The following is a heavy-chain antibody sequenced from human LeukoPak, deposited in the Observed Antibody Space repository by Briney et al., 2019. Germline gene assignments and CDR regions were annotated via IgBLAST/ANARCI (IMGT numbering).Heavy chain of an antibody. J-gene: IGHJ3*02. CDR1: GFTFSSYA. V-gene: IGHV3-30-3*01. CDR3: ARSPTIPPLIAFDI. Sequence: QPGGSLRLSCAATGFTFSSYAMHWVRQAPGKGLEWVAVISYDGSNKYYADSVKGRFTISRDNSKNTLYLQMNSLRAEDTAVYYCARSPTIPPLIAFDIWGQGTMVTVSS. CDR2: ISYDGSNK. D-gene: IGHD5-12*01.